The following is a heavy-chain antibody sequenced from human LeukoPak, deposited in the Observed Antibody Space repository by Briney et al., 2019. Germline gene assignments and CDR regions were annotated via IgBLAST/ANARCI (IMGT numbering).Heavy chain of an antibody. J-gene: IGHJ6*02. CDR3: AAPPVKSYYYYYGMDV. CDR2: ISYDGSNK. D-gene: IGHD3-22*01. Sequence: GGSLRLSCAASGFTFSSYAMHWVRQAPGKGLEWVAVISYDGSNKYYADSVKGRSTISRDNSKNTLYLQMNSLRAEDTAVYYCAAPPVKSYYYYYGMDVWGQGTTVTVSS. V-gene: IGHV3-30-3*01. CDR1: GFTFSSYA.